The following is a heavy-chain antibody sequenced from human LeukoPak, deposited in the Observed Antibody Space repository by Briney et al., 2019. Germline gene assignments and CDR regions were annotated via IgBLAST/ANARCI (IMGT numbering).Heavy chain of an antibody. CDR1: GFTFSSYA. D-gene: IGHD2-8*01. V-gene: IGHV3-23*01. J-gene: IGHJ3*02. CDR3: ARLYEVTGILYYNIAGAFDI. CDR2: ISGSGGST. Sequence: GGSLRLSCAASGFTFSSYATSWVRQAPGKGLEWVSAISGSGGSTYYADSVKGRFTISRDNSKNTLYLQMNSLRAEDTAVYYCARLYEVTGILYYNIAGAFDIWGQGTMVTVSS.